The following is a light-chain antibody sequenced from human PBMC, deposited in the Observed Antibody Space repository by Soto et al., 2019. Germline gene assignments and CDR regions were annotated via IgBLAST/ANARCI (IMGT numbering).Light chain of an antibody. V-gene: IGLV2-18*02. CDR1: SSDVGSYNR. J-gene: IGLJ3*02. CDR3: SSFTDSSTLV. CDR2: EVN. Sequence: QSALTQPPSVSGSPGQSVTISCTGTSSDVGSYNRVSWYQQPPGTDPKLLIYEVNKRPSGVPDRFAGSKSGNTASLTISGLQPGDEADDYCSSFTDSSTLVFGGGTKVTVL.